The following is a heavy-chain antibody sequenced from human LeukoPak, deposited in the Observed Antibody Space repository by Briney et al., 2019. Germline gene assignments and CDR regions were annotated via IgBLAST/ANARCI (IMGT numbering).Heavy chain of an antibody. D-gene: IGHD1-14*01. CDR3: ARNKRGDY. V-gene: IGHV3-7*01. CDR1: GFTFSDYW. J-gene: IGHJ4*02. CDR2: IKGDVGGI. Sequence: VGSLRLSCAASGFTFSDYWMSWVRLAPGKGLSWVANIKGDVGGIYYVESVKGRFTISRENVKKSLIMQLNSLRPEDTAIYYCARNKRGDYWGQGTLVTVSS.